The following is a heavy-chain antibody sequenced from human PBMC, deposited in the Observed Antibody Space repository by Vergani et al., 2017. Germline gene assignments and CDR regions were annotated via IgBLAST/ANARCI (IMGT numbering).Heavy chain of an antibody. Sequence: EVQLVESGGGLIQPGGSLRLSCAASGFTVSSNYMSWVRQAPGKGLEWVSVIYSGGSTYYADSVKGRFTISRDNAKNTLYLQMNSLRAEDTAVYYCASLVVVPAASYFDYWGQGTLVTVSS. D-gene: IGHD2-2*01. CDR2: IYSGGST. J-gene: IGHJ4*02. V-gene: IGHV3-53*01. CDR1: GFTVSSNY. CDR3: ASLVVVPAASYFDY.